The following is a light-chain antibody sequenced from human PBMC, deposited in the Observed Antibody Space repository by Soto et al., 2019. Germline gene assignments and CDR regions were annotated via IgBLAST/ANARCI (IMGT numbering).Light chain of an antibody. CDR2: LNSDGSH. J-gene: IGLJ2*01. CDR1: SGHSSYA. V-gene: IGLV4-69*01. Sequence: QAVVTQSPSASASLGASVKLTCTLSSGHSSYAIAWHQQQPEKGPRYLMKLNSDGSHSKGDGIPDRFSGSSSGAERYLTISSLQSEDEADYYCQTWGTGIVVFGVGTKLTVL. CDR3: QTWGTGIVV.